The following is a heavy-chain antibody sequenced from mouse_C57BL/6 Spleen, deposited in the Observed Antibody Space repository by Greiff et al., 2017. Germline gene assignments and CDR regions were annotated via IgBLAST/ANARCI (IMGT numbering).Heavy chain of an antibody. Sequence: EVQVVESGGGLVQPGGSMKLSCVASGFTFSNYWMNWVRQSPEKGLEWVAQIRLKSDNYATHYAESVKGRFTISRDNSQSILYLQMNALRAEDSATDYCARYRGYCSSYGFDYWGQGTTLTVSS. V-gene: IGHV6-6*02. D-gene: IGHD1-1*01. CDR3: ARYRGYCSSYGFDY. CDR1: GFTFSNYW. CDR2: IRLKSDNYAT. J-gene: IGHJ2*01.